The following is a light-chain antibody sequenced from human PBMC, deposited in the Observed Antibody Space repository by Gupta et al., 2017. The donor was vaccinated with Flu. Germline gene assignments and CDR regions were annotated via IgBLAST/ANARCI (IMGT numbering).Light chain of an antibody. Sequence: VTIGGTAFIYCSTSQGRRKRDGYNYLVWYRQKPGQAPQLLIYWDSNRAYGVPDRFSGSGWGTDFTLQISRGEAEDVGVYYCTQHLQTLGPFGQGTHVEIK. V-gene: IGKV2-28*01. CDR3: TQHLQTLGP. CDR2: WDS. CDR1: QGRRKRDGYNY. J-gene: IGKJ1*01.